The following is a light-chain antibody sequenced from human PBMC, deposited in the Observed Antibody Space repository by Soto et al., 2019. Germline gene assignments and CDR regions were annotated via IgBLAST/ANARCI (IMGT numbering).Light chain of an antibody. V-gene: IGKV1-39*01. CDR1: QPIGTS. CDR3: QQGYNTFWT. J-gene: IGKJ1*01. CDR2: AAT. Sequence: DIQITHSPSSLSAFVSYSVTVTCRASQPIGTSLHWYQQKAGKAPKVLISAATKLQSGVPSRFTGGGSGTDFTLTISNLQPEDSATYYCQQGYNTFWTFGRGTKVDTK.